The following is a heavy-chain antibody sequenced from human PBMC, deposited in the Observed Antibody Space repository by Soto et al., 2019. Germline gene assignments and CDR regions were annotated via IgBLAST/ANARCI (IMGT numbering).Heavy chain of an antibody. CDR2: ISSDGTNK. V-gene: IGHV3-30-3*01. J-gene: IGHJ6*02. Sequence: QVQLVESGGGVVQPGRSLRLSCAASGFTFSTYAMHWVRQAPGKGLEWVAVISSDGTNKYYADSVRGRFTISRDNSKNTLFLQMNSLRAEDTAVYYCAKDGGGYNYGYVMLDKYYYGMDVWGQGTTVTVSS. CDR3: AKDGGGYNYGYVMLDKYYYGMDV. D-gene: IGHD5-18*01. CDR1: GFTFSTYA.